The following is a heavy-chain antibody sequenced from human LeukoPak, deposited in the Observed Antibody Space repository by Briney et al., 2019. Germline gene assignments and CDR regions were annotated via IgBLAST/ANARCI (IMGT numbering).Heavy chain of an antibody. CDR3: ARYDSIGYHSWYFDL. J-gene: IGHJ2*01. Sequence: SETLSLTCTVSGGSISSHYWSWIRQPPGKGLEFIAYIYSSGSTNYNPSLKSRVTISVDTSKNQFSLKLSSVTAADTAVYYCARYDSIGYHSWYFDLWGRGTLVTVSS. V-gene: IGHV4-59*11. D-gene: IGHD3-22*01. CDR2: IYSSGST. CDR1: GGSISSHY.